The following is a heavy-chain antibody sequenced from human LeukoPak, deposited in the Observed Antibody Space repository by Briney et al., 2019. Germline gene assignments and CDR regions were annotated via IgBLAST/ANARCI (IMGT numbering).Heavy chain of an antibody. CDR2: IIPIFGTA. CDR1: GGTFSSYA. CDR3: ARKTGSSSVLYYYYGMDV. J-gene: IGHJ6*02. Sequence: SVKVSCKASGGTFSSYAISWVRQAPGQGLEWMGGIIPIFGTANYAQKFQSRVTITADESTSTAYMELSSLRSEDTAVYYCARKTGSSSVLYYYYGMDVWGQGTTVTVSS. D-gene: IGHD6-6*01. V-gene: IGHV1-69*13.